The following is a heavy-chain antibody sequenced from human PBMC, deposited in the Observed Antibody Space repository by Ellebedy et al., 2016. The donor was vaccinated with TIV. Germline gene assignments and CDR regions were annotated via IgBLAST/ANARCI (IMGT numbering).Heavy chain of an antibody. CDR2: IIPIFGTA. D-gene: IGHD6-13*01. CDR1: GGTFSSYA. J-gene: IGHJ6*02. Sequence: AASVKVSCKASGGTFSSYAISWVRQAPGQGLEWMGGIIPIFGTANYAQKFQGRVTITADESTSTAYMELSSLRSEDTAVYYCAREIGDYSSSWLVRYYYYGMDVWGQGTTVTVSS. CDR3: AREIGDYSSSWLVRYYYYGMDV. V-gene: IGHV1-69*13.